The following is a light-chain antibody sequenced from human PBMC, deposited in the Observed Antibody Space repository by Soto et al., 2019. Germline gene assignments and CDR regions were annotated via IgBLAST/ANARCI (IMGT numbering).Light chain of an antibody. CDR2: DAS. J-gene: IGKJ1*01. V-gene: IGKV1-5*01. Sequence: IQVTQSPSTLSASIGDRVTITCRASQSISSWLARYQQKPGKAPKVLIFDASSLESGVPSRFRGSGSATEFTLTISSLQPDDFATYYCQQYSTYPWTFAQGTKVDIK. CDR3: QQYSTYPWT. CDR1: QSISSW.